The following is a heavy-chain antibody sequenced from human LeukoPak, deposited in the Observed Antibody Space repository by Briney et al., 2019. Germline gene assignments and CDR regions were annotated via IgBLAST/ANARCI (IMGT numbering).Heavy chain of an antibody. D-gene: IGHD1-26*01. Sequence: GGSLRLSCAASGFTFSSYGMHGVRQAPGKGLEWVAVISYDGSNKYYADSVKGRFTISRDNSKNTLYLQMSSLGAEDTAVYYCAKGGSYFDYWGQGTLVTVSS. V-gene: IGHV3-30*18. CDR1: GFTFSSYG. CDR2: ISYDGSNK. J-gene: IGHJ4*02. CDR3: AKGGSYFDY.